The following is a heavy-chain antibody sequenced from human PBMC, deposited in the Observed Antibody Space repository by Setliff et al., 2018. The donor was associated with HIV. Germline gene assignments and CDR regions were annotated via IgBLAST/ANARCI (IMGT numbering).Heavy chain of an antibody. Sequence: TPSLTCNVSGGSISSGGFYWNWIRQHPGKGLEWIGYIYNSGSTYYSPSLQSRLTISVDTSKNQLSLKLTSVTAADTAVYYCARLTDYYDTSGPAAAFDIWGQGTMVTVSS. V-gene: IGHV4-31*03. CDR3: ARLTDYYDTSGPAAAFDI. CDR1: GGSISSGGFY. J-gene: IGHJ3*02. D-gene: IGHD3-22*01. CDR2: IYNSGST.